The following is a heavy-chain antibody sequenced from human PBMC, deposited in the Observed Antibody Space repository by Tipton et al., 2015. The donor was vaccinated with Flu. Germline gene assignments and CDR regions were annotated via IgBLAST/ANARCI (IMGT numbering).Heavy chain of an antibody. CDR3: ARLGYRRDYDSGYFDY. CDR1: GYSFTSYW. J-gene: IGHJ4*02. D-gene: IGHD5-12*01. Sequence: VQLVQSGAEVKKPGESLKISCKSSGYSFTSYWIGWVRQMPGKGLEWMGIIYPGDSDTRYSPSFQGQVTISADKSISTAYLQWSSLKASDTAMYYCARLGYRRDYDSGYFDYGGQGTLVTVSS. CDR2: IYPGDSDT. V-gene: IGHV5-51*03.